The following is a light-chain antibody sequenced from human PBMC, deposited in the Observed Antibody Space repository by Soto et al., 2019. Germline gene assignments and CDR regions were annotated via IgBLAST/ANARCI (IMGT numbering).Light chain of an antibody. J-gene: IGLJ3*02. CDR2: EGT. CDR1: SSDVGAYNL. Sequence: QSVLTQPASVSGPPGQSITISCTGTSSDVGAYNLVSWYQQYPGKAPRLIIYEGTKRPSGISHRFSGSKSDNTASLTISGLRAEDEAHYHCCSYAGSRTFVFGGGTKLTVL. V-gene: IGLV2-23*01. CDR3: CSYAGSRTFV.